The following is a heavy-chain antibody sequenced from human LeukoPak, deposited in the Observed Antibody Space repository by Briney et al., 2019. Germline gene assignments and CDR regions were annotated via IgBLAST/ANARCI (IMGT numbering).Heavy chain of an antibody. V-gene: IGHV1-69*13. D-gene: IGHD6-13*01. J-gene: IGHJ6*02. CDR1: GGTFSSYA. CDR3: ARVDSSSYYYYGMDV. Sequence: ASVKVSCKASGGTFSSYAISWVRQAPGQGLEWMGGIIPIFGTANYAQKFQGRVTITADESTSTAYMELSSLRSEDTAVYYCARVDSSSYYYYGMDVWGQGTTVTVSS. CDR2: IIPIFGTA.